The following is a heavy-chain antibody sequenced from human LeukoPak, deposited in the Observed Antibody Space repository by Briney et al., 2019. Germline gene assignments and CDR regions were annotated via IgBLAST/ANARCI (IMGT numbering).Heavy chain of an antibody. CDR3: ARGPNYVWGSYRYFDY. J-gene: IGHJ4*02. V-gene: IGHV4-30-4*01. Sequence: SETLSLTCIVSGGSISSGDYYWSWIRQSPGNGLEWIGYIYYTGSISYNPSLKSRLTISVDTSKNQFSLKLSSVTAADTAVYYCARGPNYVWGSYRYFDYWGQGTLVTVSS. D-gene: IGHD3-16*02. CDR1: GGSISSGDYY. CDR2: IYYTGSI.